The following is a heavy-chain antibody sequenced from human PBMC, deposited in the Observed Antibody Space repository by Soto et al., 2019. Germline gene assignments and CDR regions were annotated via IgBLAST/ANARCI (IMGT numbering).Heavy chain of an antibody. CDR3: ARDIHYGSGHRFDY. CDR2: IYYSGST. V-gene: IGHV4-31*03. J-gene: IGHJ4*02. CDR1: GGSISSGGYY. D-gene: IGHD3-10*01. Sequence: QVQLQESGPGLVKPSQTLSLTCTVSGGSISSGGYYWSWIRQHPGKGLEWIGYIYYSGSTYYNPSLKSRFTIAVDTSKNHFSLKLSSVTAADTAVYYCARDIHYGSGHRFDYWGQGTLVTVSS.